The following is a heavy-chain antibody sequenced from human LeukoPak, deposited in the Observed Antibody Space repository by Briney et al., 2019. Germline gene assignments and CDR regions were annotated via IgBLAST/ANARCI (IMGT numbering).Heavy chain of an antibody. CDR1: GFTFDDYA. V-gene: IGHV3-9*01. CDR2: ISWNSGSI. CDR3: AKGHGSSGWYVPIYYYYYGMDV. D-gene: IGHD6-19*01. J-gene: IGHJ6*02. Sequence: PGRSLRLSCAASGFTFDDYAMHWVRQAPGKGLEWVSGISWNSGSIGCADSVKGRFTISRDNAKNSLYLQMNSLRAEDTALYYCAKGHGSSGWYVPIYYYYYGMDVWGQGTTVTVSS.